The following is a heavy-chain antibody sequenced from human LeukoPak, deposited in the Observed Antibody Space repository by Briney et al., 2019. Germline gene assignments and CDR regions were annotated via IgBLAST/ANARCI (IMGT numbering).Heavy chain of an antibody. V-gene: IGHV4-30-4*01. CDR2: IHYSGNS. Sequence: SETLSRTCTVSGASISSGDYYWSWIRQPPGKGLEWIGYIHYSGNSYYNPSLKSRVTISIDTSKNQFSLKLSSVTAADTAVYYCARPKGRGCNGGTCYTDWFDPWGQGTLATVSS. CDR3: ARPKGRGCNGGTCYTDWFDP. CDR1: GASISSGDYY. J-gene: IGHJ5*02. D-gene: IGHD2-15*01.